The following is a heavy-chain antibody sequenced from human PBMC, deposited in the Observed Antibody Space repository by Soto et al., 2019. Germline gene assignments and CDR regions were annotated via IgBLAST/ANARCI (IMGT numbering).Heavy chain of an antibody. V-gene: IGHV1-2*02. J-gene: IGHJ4*02. D-gene: IGHD3-22*01. CDR1: GYTFTGYY. CDR2: INPNSGGT. CDR3: AILAGSGYYGSFEY. Sequence: GASVKVSCKASGYTFTGYYMHWVGQAPGQGLEWRGWINPNSGGTNYAQKFQGRVTMTRDTSISTAYMELSRLRSDDTAVYYCAILAGSGYYGSFEYWGQGTLVTVSS.